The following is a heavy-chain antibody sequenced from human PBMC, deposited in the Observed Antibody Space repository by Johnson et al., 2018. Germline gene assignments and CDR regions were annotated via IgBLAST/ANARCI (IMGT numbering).Heavy chain of an antibody. V-gene: IGHV1-69*12. D-gene: IGHD3-16*01. CDR3: AKLTGEAVDGHFDL. Sequence: QVQLVQSGAEVKKPGSSVKVSCKASGGTFSSYAISWVRQAPGQGLEWMGGIIPIFGTADYAQRFQGRVTITADESTGTAYRERSSLRSEDTAVYSCAKLTGEAVDGHFDLWGRGTLGTVSS. CDR2: IIPIFGTA. CDR1: GGTFSSYA. J-gene: IGHJ2*01.